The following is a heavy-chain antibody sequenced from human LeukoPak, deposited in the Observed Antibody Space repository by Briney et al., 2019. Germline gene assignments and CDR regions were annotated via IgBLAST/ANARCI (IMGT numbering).Heavy chain of an antibody. D-gene: IGHD3-3*01. CDR3: ARVLDFWSGPTHYSYDTMDV. CDR2: INPNSGGT. CDR1: GYTFTGQY. J-gene: IGHJ6*02. V-gene: IGHV1-2*02. Sequence: ASVKVSCKASGYTFTGQYMHWVRQAPGQGLEWMGWINPNSGGTNYAQKFQGRVTMTRDTSISTAYMELSSLRSDDTAVYYCARVLDFWSGPTHYSYDTMDVWGQGTTVTVSS.